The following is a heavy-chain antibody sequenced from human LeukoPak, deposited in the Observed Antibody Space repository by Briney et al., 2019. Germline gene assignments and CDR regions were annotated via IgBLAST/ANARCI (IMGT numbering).Heavy chain of an antibody. V-gene: IGHV3-9*01. CDR1: GFTFSSYA. CDR2: ISWNSGSI. CDR3: AKERGEYDSSGYNYYFDY. J-gene: IGHJ4*02. D-gene: IGHD3-22*01. Sequence: GGSLRLSCAASGFTFSSYAMHWVRQAPGKGLEWVSGISWNSGSIGYADSVKGRFTISRDNAKNSLYLQMNSLRAEDTALYYCAKERGEYDSSGYNYYFDYWGQGTLVTVSS.